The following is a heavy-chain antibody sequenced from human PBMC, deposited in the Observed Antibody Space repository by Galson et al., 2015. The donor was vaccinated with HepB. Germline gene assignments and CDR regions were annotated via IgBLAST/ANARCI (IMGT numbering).Heavy chain of an antibody. V-gene: IGHV3-74*03. Sequence: SLRLSCAASGFTFSSYAMHWVRQAPGKGLVWVSRIKSDGSSTMYADSVEGRFTISRDNAKNTLFLQMNSLRAEDTAVYFCARHSASSSWAFDYWGRGSLVTVSS. CDR2: IKSDGSST. D-gene: IGHD1-26*01. CDR1: GFTFSSYA. J-gene: IGHJ4*02. CDR3: ARHSASSSWAFDY.